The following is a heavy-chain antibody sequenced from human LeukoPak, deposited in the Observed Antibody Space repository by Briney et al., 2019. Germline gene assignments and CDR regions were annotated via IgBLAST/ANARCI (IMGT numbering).Heavy chain of an antibody. Sequence: SETLSLTCTVSGGSISSYFWSWIRQPPGKGLEWIGYIYYTGSTNYTPSLKSRVTISVDKSKNQFSLSLSSVTAADTAMYYCARAYSSSWPNAFDIWGQGTMVTVSS. CDR2: IYYTGST. D-gene: IGHD6-13*01. CDR1: GGSISSYF. J-gene: IGHJ3*02. V-gene: IGHV4-59*12. CDR3: ARAYSSSWPNAFDI.